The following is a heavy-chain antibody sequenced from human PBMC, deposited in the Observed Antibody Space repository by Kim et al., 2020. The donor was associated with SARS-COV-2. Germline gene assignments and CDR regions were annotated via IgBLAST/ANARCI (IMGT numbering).Heavy chain of an antibody. Sequence: SETLSLTCAVYGGSFSGYYWSWIRQPPGKGLEWIGEINHSGSTNYNPSLESRVTISVDTSKNQFSLKLSSVTAADTAVYYCARFVSRNAKTVVTRSDAFDIWGQGTMVTVSS. CDR1: GGSFSGYY. D-gene: IGHD2-15*01. J-gene: IGHJ3*02. CDR2: INHSGST. V-gene: IGHV4-34*01. CDR3: ARFVSRNAKTVVTRSDAFDI.